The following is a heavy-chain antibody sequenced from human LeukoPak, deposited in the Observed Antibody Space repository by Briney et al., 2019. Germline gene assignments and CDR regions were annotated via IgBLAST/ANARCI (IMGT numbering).Heavy chain of an antibody. D-gene: IGHD3-3*01. CDR3: ARTSERITIFGVVIDWYFDL. CDR2: IRYDGTDK. J-gene: IGHJ2*01. Sequence: GGSLRLSCAASGFTFSSYGMHWVRQTPGKGLEWMTFIRYDGTDKYYVDSVKGRFTISRDNSKNTLYLQMNSLRAEDTAVYYCARTSERITIFGVVIDWYFDLWGRGTLVTVSS. V-gene: IGHV3-30*02. CDR1: GFTFSSYG.